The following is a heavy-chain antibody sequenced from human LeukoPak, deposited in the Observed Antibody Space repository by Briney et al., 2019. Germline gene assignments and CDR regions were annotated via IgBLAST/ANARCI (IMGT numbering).Heavy chain of an antibody. CDR3: ARAVLSGGFDR. J-gene: IGHJ4*02. V-gene: IGHV3-66*01. D-gene: IGHD3-16*01. CDR1: GFTVINTY. CDR2: IYTGGAT. Sequence: GGSLRLSCAASGFTVINTYMTWVRQAPGKGLEWVPNIYTGGATYYTDSVKGRFTVSRDSSKNTLFLQMNSLREEDTAVYYCARAVLSGGFDRWGQGALVTVSS.